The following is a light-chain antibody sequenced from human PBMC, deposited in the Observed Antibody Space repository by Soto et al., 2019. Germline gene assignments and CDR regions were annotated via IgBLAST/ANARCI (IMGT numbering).Light chain of an antibody. CDR3: CSNAGSYTYV. CDR2: DVN. Sequence: QSALTQPRSVSGSPGQSVTISCTGTSSDVGGYNFVSWYQQHPGKAPQLMIYDVNKRPSGIPDRFSGSKSGNTAYLTISGLQAEDEADYYCCSNAGSYTYVFGTGTKLTVL. J-gene: IGLJ1*01. V-gene: IGLV2-11*01. CDR1: SSDVGGYNF.